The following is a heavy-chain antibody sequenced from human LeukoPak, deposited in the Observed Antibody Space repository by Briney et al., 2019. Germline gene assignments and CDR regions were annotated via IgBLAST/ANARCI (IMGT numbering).Heavy chain of an antibody. CDR3: ARVSTRTRIAVAGHFDY. D-gene: IGHD6-19*01. Sequence: ASVKVSCKASGYTFTSYGISWVRQAPGQGLEWMGWISAYNGNTNYAQKLQGRVTMTTDTSTSTAYMELRSLRSDDTAVYYCARVSTRTRIAVAGHFDYWGQGTLVTVSS. J-gene: IGHJ4*02. CDR1: GYTFTSYG. V-gene: IGHV1-18*01. CDR2: ISAYNGNT.